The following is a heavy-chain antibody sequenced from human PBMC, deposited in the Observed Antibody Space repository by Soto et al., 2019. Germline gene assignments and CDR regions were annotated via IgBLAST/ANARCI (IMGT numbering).Heavy chain of an antibody. CDR1: GYTFTSYG. J-gene: IGHJ6*02. CDR3: ARVLGYCSSCQSYYYYYGMDV. Sequence: AAVKVSCKASGYTFTSYGISWGRQSPGQGLEWMGWISAYNGNTNYAQKLQGRVTMTTDTSTSTAYMELRSLRSDDTAVYYCARVLGYCSSCQSYYYYYGMDVWGQGTTVTVSS. D-gene: IGHD2-2*01. V-gene: IGHV1-18*04. CDR2: ISAYNGNT.